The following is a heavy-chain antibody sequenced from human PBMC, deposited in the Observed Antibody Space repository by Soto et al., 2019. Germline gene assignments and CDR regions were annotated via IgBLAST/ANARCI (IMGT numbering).Heavy chain of an antibody. J-gene: IGHJ3*02. Sequence: GASVKVSCKASGFTFTNYYIHWVRQATGQGLEWMGWMNPNSGNTGYAQKFQGRVTMTRNTSISTAYMELSSLRSEDTAVYYCARVDTAMVSDAFDIWGQGTMVTVSS. D-gene: IGHD5-18*01. CDR2: MNPNSGNT. CDR3: ARVDTAMVSDAFDI. V-gene: IGHV1-8*02. CDR1: GFTFTNYY.